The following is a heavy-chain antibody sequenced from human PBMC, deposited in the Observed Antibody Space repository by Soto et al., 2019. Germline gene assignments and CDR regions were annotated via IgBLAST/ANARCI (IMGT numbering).Heavy chain of an antibody. V-gene: IGHV3-33*01. CDR2: IWYDGSNK. J-gene: IGHJ1*01. Sequence: QVQLVESGGGVVQPGRSLRLSCAASGFTFSSYGMHWVRQAPGKGLEWVAVIWYDGSNKYYADSVKGRFTISRDNSKNTLYLQMNSLRAEDTAVYYCARSEIYCSGGSCYSGYFQHWGQGTLVTVSS. CDR1: GFTFSSYG. CDR3: ARSEIYCSGGSCYSGYFQH. D-gene: IGHD2-15*01.